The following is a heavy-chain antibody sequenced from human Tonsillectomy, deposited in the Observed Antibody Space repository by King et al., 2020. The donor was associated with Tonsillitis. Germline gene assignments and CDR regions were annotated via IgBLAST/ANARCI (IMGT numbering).Heavy chain of an antibody. CDR1: GGSLNGYY. Sequence: VQLQQWGAGLLKPSETLSLTCGVYGGSLNGYYWTWIRQPPGKGLEWIGEILHSGSTNYNPSLKSRVTVSLDTSKNQFSLNLTSMTAADTAVYYCARGSGFWTDCGQGTLVTVSS. J-gene: IGHJ4*02. D-gene: IGHD3/OR15-3a*01. CDR3: ARGSGFWTD. V-gene: IGHV4-34*01. CDR2: ILHSGST.